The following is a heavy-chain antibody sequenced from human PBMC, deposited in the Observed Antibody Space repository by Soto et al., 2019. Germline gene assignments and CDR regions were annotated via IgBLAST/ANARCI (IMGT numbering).Heavy chain of an antibody. CDR3: AKDQVRLYSGYDSHRGYGMDV. D-gene: IGHD5-12*01. V-gene: IGHV3-23*01. Sequence: GGSLRLSCAASGFTFSSYAMSWVRQAPGKGLEWVSAISGSGGSTYYADSVKGRFTISRDNSKNTLYLQMNSLRAEDTAVYYCAKDQVRLYSGYDSHRGYGMDVWGQGTTVTVSS. CDR1: GFTFSSYA. J-gene: IGHJ6*02. CDR2: ISGSGGST.